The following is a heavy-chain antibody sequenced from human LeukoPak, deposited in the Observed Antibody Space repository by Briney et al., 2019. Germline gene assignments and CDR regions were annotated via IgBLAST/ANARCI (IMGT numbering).Heavy chain of an antibody. CDR1: GFTFSSYW. J-gene: IGHJ4*02. Sequence: GGSLRLSCAASGFTFSSYWMSWVRQAPGKGLEWISGISPSGGGTYYADFVKGRFTISRDDSKNTLYLQMNSLRGDDTAVYYCAQDIGWIQFAYWGQGTLVTVSS. V-gene: IGHV3-23*01. D-gene: IGHD5-24*01. CDR2: ISPSGGGT. CDR3: AQDIGWIQFAY.